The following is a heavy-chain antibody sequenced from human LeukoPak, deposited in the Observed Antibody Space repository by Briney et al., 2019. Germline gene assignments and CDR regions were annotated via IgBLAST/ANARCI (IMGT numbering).Heavy chain of an antibody. J-gene: IGHJ4*02. CDR3: AKDQVSDYYDSSGRFEY. Sequence: GGSLRLSCAASGFTFSSYAMSCVRQAPGKGLEWVSAISGSGGSTYYADSVKGRFTISRDHSKNTLYLQMNSLRGEDTAVYYCAKDQVSDYYDSSGRFEYWGQGKLVTVSS. V-gene: IGHV3-23*01. CDR1: GFTFSSYA. CDR2: ISGSGGST. D-gene: IGHD3-22*01.